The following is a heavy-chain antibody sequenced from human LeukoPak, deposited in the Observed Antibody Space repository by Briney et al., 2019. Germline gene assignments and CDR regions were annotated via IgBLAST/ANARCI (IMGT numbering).Heavy chain of an antibody. V-gene: IGHV3-30*18. D-gene: IGHD3-22*01. CDR3: AKPLPGYYDSSGHPLPVFQH. J-gene: IGHJ1*01. CDR1: GFTFSSYG. Sequence: GGSLRLSCAASGFTFSSYGMHWVRQAPGKGLEWVAVISYDGSNKYYADSVKGRFTISRDNSKNTLYLQMNSLRAEDTAVYYCAKPLPGYYDSSGHPLPVFQHWGQGTLVTVSS. CDR2: ISYDGSNK.